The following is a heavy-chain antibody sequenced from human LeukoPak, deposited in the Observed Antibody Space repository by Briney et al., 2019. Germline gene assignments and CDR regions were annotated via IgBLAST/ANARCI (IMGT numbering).Heavy chain of an antibody. CDR3: ARGRWLVLDY. J-gene: IGHJ4*02. Sequence: PSETLSLTCTVSGGSISSGDYYWSWIRQPPGKGLEWIGEINHSGSTNYNPSLKSRVTISVDTSKNQFSLKLSSVTAADTAVYYCARGRWLVLDYWGQGTLVTVSS. V-gene: IGHV4-39*07. CDR2: INHSGST. CDR1: GGSISSGDYY. D-gene: IGHD6-19*01.